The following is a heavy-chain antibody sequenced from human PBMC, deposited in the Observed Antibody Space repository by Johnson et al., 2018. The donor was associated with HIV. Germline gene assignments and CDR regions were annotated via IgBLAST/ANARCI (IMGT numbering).Heavy chain of an antibody. D-gene: IGHD5-18*01. J-gene: IGHJ3*02. CDR3: ARAGYSYGLGAFDI. CDR2: INWNGGSI. V-gene: IGHV3-20*04. Sequence: VQLVESGGGLVKPGGSLRLSCAASGFTFSNAWMSWVRQAPGKGLEWVSGINWNGGSIGYGDSVKGRFTISRDNAKNSLYLQMNSLRAEDTALYYCARAGYSYGLGAFDIWGQGTMVTVSS. CDR1: GFTFSNAW.